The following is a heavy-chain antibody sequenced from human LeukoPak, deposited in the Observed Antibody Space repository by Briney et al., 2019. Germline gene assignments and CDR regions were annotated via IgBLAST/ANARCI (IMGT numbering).Heavy chain of an antibody. V-gene: IGHV3-7*01. Sequence: GGSLRLSCAASGFIFSNYWMSWVRQVSGKGLEWVGNIKKDGGETYYVDSVKGRFIISRDNAKNSLFLQMNSLRAEDTAVYYCARDRGLGSNAWYFPLDFWGQGTLVTVSS. CDR1: GFIFSNYW. J-gene: IGHJ4*02. CDR3: ARDRGLGSNAWYFPLDF. D-gene: IGHD6-13*01. CDR2: IKKDGGET.